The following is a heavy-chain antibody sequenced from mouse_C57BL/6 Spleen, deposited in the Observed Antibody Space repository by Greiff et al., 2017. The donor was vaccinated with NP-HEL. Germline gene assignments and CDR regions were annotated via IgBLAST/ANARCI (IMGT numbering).Heavy chain of an antibody. J-gene: IGHJ4*01. Sequence: EVQGVESGEGLVKPGGSLKLSCAASGFTFSSYAMSWVRQTPEKRLEWVAYISSGGDYIYYADTVKGRFTISRDNARNTLYLQMSSLKSEDTAMYYCTRALWEDYAMDYWGQGTSVTVSS. CDR1: GFTFSSYA. V-gene: IGHV5-9-1*02. D-gene: IGHD4-1*01. CDR3: TRALWEDYAMDY. CDR2: ISSGGDYI.